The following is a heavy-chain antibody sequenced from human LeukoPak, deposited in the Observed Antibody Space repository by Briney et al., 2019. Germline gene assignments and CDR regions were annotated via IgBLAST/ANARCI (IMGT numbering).Heavy chain of an antibody. V-gene: IGHV3-23*01. D-gene: IGHD1-26*01. J-gene: IGHJ4*02. Sequence: GGSLRLSCAASGFNFNSYAMSWVRQAPGKGLEWVSTISGSGGSTYYADSVKGRFTISRDNSKNTLYLQMNSLRAEDTAVYYCARDPEAWEPIDYWGQGTLVTVSS. CDR2: ISGSGGST. CDR1: GFNFNSYA. CDR3: ARDPEAWEPIDY.